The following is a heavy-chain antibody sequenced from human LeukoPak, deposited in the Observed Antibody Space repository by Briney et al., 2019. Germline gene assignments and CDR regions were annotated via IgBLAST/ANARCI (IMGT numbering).Heavy chain of an antibody. CDR2: IIPIFGTA. CDR1: GGAFSSYA. D-gene: IGHD3-10*01. CDR3: ARDPLYGSGSRDAFDI. J-gene: IGHJ3*02. V-gene: IGHV1-69*13. Sequence: VASVKVSCKASGGAFSSYAISWVRQAPGQGLEWMGGIIPIFGTANYAQKFQGRVTITADESTSTAYLELSSLRSEDTAVYYCARDPLYGSGSRDAFDIWGQGTMVTVSS.